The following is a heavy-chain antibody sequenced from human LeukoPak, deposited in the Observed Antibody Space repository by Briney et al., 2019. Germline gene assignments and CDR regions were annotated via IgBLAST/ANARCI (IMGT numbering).Heavy chain of an antibody. CDR2: ISSSSSYI. J-gene: IGHJ4*02. CDR1: GCTFSSYS. Sequence: GGSLRLSCAASGCTFSSYSMNWVRQAPGKGLEWVSSISSSSSYIYYADSVKGRFTISRDNAKNSLYLQMNSLRAEDTAVYYCARGLGNSSSWYWSKFDYWGQGTLVTVSS. D-gene: IGHD6-13*01. CDR3: ARGLGNSSSWYWSKFDY. V-gene: IGHV3-21*01.